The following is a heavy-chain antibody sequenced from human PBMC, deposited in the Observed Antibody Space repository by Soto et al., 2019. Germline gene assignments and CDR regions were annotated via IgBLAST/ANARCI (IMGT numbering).Heavy chain of an antibody. J-gene: IGHJ4*02. V-gene: IGHV1-69*01. CDR3: ARDRDDYGSGNYYNRIDF. D-gene: IGHD3-10*01. CDR1: GGIFSTYA. Sequence: QVQLVQSGAEVKNLGSSVKVPCRPSGGIFSTYAIIWWGQAPGQGLEWWGGIIPLFGTPNYAQRFQGRVTITADESTSTAYMELSRLRSEDTAVYYCARDRDDYGSGNYYNRIDFWGQGTLVTVSS. CDR2: IIPLFGTP.